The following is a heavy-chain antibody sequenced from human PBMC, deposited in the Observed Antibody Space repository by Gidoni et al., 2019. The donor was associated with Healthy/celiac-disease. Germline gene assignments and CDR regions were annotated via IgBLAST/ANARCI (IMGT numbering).Heavy chain of an antibody. CDR3: AKDGASAGGAMEY. D-gene: IGHD3-16*01. CDR1: GFTFSSYG. V-gene: IGHV3-30*18. CDR2: ISYDGSNK. J-gene: IGHJ4*02. Sequence: QVQLVESGGGVVQPGRSLRLSCAASGFTFSSYGMHWVRQAPGKGLGWVAVISYDGSNKYYADSVKGRFTISRDNSKNTLYLQMNSLRAEDTAVYYCAKDGASAGGAMEYWGQGTLVTVSS.